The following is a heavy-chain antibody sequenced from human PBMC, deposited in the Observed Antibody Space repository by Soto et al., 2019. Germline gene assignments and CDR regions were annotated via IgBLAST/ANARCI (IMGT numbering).Heavy chain of an antibody. CDR2: IIPIFGTA. CDR3: ATLGDYVWGSYRTDYYYGMDV. CDR1: GGTFSSYA. D-gene: IGHD3-16*02. Sequence: SVKVSCKASGGTFSSYAISWVRQAPGQGLEWMGGIIPIFGTANYAQKFQGRVTITADESTSTAYMELSSLRSEDTAVYYCATLGDYVWGSYRTDYYYGMDVWGQGTTVTVSS. J-gene: IGHJ6*02. V-gene: IGHV1-69*13.